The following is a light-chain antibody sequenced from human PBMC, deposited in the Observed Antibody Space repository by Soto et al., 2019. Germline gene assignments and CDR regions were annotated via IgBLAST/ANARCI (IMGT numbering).Light chain of an antibody. CDR1: QSVTIH. J-gene: IGKJ3*01. V-gene: IGKV1-39*01. CDR3: LQSYSSPFT. Sequence: DIQLTQSPSSLSASVGDRVTITCRASQSVTIHLNWHQQKPGEAPRLLIYDASSLQSGAPSRFSGSGSGTFFTLTINSLQPEDFGTYYCLQSYSSPFTFGPGTRLDLQ. CDR2: DAS.